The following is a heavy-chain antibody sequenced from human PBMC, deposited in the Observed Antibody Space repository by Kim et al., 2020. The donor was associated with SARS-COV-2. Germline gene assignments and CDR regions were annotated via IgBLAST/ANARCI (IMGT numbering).Heavy chain of an antibody. CDR3: ARSYSGSYYSRFDY. J-gene: IGHJ4*02. CDR2: ISYDGSNK. V-gene: IGHV3-30-3*01. Sequence: GGSLRLSCAASGLTFSSYAMHWVRQAPGKGLEWVAVISYDGSNKYYADSVKGRFTISRDNSKNTLYLKMNSLRAEDTAVYYCARSYSGSYYSRFDYWGQGTLVTVSS. CDR1: GLTFSSYA. D-gene: IGHD1-26*01.